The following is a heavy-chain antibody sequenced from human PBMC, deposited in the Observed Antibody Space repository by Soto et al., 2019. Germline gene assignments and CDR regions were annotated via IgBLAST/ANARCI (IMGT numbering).Heavy chain of an antibody. J-gene: IGHJ5*02. D-gene: IGHD3-10*01. Sequence: ASVKVSCKTFGYSFSSYGISWLRQAPGQGLEWMGWINTYNGNTNHAQKLQGRVTMTTDTSTSTAYVELRSLRSDDTAVYYCARGVGSGTYYNQYNWFDPWGQGTLVTVSS. CDR1: GYSFSSYG. CDR2: INTYNGNT. V-gene: IGHV1-18*01. CDR3: ARGVGSGTYYNQYNWFDP.